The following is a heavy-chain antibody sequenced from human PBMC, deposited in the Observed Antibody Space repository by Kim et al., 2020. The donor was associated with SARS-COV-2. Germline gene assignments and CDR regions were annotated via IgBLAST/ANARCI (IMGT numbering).Heavy chain of an antibody. J-gene: IGHJ3*02. CDR3: ARSTDYGDFPDAFDI. Sequence: SETLSLTCTVSGGSISRYYWSWIRQPPGKGLEWIGYIYYSGSTNYNPSLKSRVTISVDTSRNQFSLKLYSVTAADTAVYYCARSTDYGDFPDAFDIWGQGPTVTVSS. D-gene: IGHD4-17*01. V-gene: IGHV4-59*13. CDR2: IYYSGST. CDR1: GGSISRYY.